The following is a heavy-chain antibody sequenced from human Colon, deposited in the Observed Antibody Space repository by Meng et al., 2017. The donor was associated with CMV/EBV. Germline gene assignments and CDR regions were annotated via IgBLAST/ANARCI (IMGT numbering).Heavy chain of an antibody. CDR2: ISATSTYI. CDR1: GFTFSDYI. CDR3: AKDTTSGSYIHHYGMDV. D-gene: IGHD1-26*01. J-gene: IGHJ6*02. V-gene: IGHV3-21*06. Sequence: GESLKISCAASGFTFSDYIMNWVRQAPGKGLEWVSSISATSTYIYYADSVKGRFTISRDNGKNLVYLQMNSLGAEDTAVYYCAKDTTSGSYIHHYGMDVWGLGTTVTVSS.